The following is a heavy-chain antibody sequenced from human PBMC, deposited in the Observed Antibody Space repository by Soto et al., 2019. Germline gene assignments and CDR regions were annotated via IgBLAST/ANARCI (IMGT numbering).Heavy chain of an antibody. D-gene: IGHD6-6*01. CDR3: ARRTKEPKSSSSVYNYGMDV. Sequence: SETLSLTCTVSGGSISSSSYYWGWIRQPPGKGLEWIGSIYYSGSTYYNPSLKSRVTISVDTSKNQFSLKLSSVTAADTAVYYCARRTKEPKSSSSVYNYGMDVWGQGTTVTVSS. V-gene: IGHV4-39*01. CDR2: IYYSGST. J-gene: IGHJ6*02. CDR1: GGSISSSSYY.